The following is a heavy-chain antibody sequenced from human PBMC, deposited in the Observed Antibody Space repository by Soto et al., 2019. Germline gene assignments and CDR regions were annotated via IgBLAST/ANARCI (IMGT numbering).Heavy chain of an antibody. V-gene: IGHV3-33*01. J-gene: IGHJ4*02. CDR3: ARDSGGSHYILDS. CDR1: GFTLSTSG. D-gene: IGHD3-22*01. Sequence: GGSLRLSCAASGFTLSTSGIHWVRQAPGKGLEWVALIWNDESTKYYTDSVRGRFTISRDNSKNTVHLQMNSLKTEDTAVYYCARDSGGSHYILDSWGQGTRVTVSS. CDR2: IWNDESTK.